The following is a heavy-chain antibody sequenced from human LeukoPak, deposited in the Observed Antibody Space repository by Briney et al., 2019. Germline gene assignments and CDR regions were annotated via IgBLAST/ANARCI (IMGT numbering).Heavy chain of an antibody. CDR3: ARVRAATGYYYYMDV. J-gene: IGHJ6*03. Sequence: ASVKVSCKASGGTFSSYAISWVRQAPGQGLERMGGIIPIFGTANYAQKFQGRVTITTDESTSTAYMELSSLRSEDTAVYYCARVRAATGYYYYMDVWGKGTTVTVSS. V-gene: IGHV1-69*05. D-gene: IGHD2-15*01. CDR1: GGTFSSYA. CDR2: IIPIFGTA.